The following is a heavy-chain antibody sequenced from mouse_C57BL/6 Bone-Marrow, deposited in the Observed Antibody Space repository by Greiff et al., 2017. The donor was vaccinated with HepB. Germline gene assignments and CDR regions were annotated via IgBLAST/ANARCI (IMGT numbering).Heavy chain of an antibody. D-gene: IGHD1-1*01. CDR1: GFNINDYY. CDR3: ASNYYGSSLYYFDY. V-gene: IGHV14-2*01. CDR2: IDPEDGDT. J-gene: IGHJ2*01. Sequence: DVKLQESGAELVKPGASVKLSCTASGFNINDYYMHWVKQRTEQGLEWIGRIDPEDGDTKYAPKFQGKATITADTSSNTAYLQLSSLTSEDTAVYYCASNYYGSSLYYFDYWGQGTTLTVSS.